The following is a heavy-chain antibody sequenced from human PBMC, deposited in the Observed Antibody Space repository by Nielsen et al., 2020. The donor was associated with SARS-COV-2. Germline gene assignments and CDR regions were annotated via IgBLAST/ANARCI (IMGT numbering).Heavy chain of an antibody. Sequence: GGSLRLSCAASGFTFTWAWMSWVRQAPGKGLVWVSHINPDESKTTYADSVKGRFTISRDNAKNTLYLQMNSLRAEDTAVYYCARLRDDGYYFDTGPFDYWGHGTLVTVSS. V-gene: IGHV3-74*03. CDR3: ARLRDDGYYFDTGPFDY. CDR1: GFTFTWAW. D-gene: IGHD3-22*01. J-gene: IGHJ4*01. CDR2: INPDESKT.